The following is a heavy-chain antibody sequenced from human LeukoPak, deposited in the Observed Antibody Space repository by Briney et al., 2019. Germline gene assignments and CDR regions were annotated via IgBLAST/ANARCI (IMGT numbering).Heavy chain of an antibody. Sequence: SETLSLTCTVSGGSISSGSYYWSWIRQPAGKGLEWIGRIYTSGSTNYNPSLKSRVTISVDTFKNQFSLKLSSVTAADTAVYYCARDHYATGIDYWGQGTLVTVSS. CDR2: IYTSGST. V-gene: IGHV4-61*02. J-gene: IGHJ4*02. CDR1: GGSISSGSYY. CDR3: ARDHYATGIDY. D-gene: IGHD4-17*01.